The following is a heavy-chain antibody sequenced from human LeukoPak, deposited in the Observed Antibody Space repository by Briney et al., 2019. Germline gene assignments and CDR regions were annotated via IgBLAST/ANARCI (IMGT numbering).Heavy chain of an antibody. CDR1: GGSISSSGHY. J-gene: IGHJ5*02. CDR3: ARGYGPFDR. Sequence: PSETLSLTCTVSGGSISSSGHYWSWIRQHPGKGLEWIGYIYYSGSTYYNPSLKSRLTISVDTSKNQFSLKLSSVTAADTAVYYCARGYGPFDRWGQGTLVTVSS. V-gene: IGHV4-31*03. CDR2: IYYSGST. D-gene: IGHD5-12*01.